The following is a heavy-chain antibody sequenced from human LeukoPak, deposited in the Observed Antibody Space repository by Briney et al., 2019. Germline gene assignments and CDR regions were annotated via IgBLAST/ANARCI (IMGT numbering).Heavy chain of an antibody. Sequence: SETLSLTCTVSGGSISSGTYYWSWMRQPAGKGREWIGRIYTSGTTNYNPSLKSRVTISVDTSKNQFSPKLTSVTAADTAVYYWARGKGYDFWSGSVWFDPWGQGTLVTVSS. V-gene: IGHV4-61*02. J-gene: IGHJ5*02. CDR1: GGSISSGTYY. CDR2: IYTSGTT. D-gene: IGHD3-3*01. CDR3: ARGKGYDFWSGSVWFDP.